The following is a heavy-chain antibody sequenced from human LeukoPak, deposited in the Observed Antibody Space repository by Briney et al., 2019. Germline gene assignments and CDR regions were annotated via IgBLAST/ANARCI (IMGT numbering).Heavy chain of an antibody. D-gene: IGHD3-22*01. CDR3: ARDENYYDSSGYPSLDY. CDR2: IYHSGST. Sequence: SETLSLTCTVSGGSISSGGYYWSWIRQPPGKGLEWIGYIYHSGSTYYNPSLKSRVTISVDGSKNQFSLKLSSVTAADTAVYYCARDENYYDSSGYPSLDYWGQGTLVTVSS. CDR1: GGSISSGGYY. J-gene: IGHJ4*02. V-gene: IGHV4-30-2*01.